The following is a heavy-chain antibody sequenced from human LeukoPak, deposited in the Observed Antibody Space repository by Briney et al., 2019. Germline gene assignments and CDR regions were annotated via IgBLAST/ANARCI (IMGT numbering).Heavy chain of an antibody. J-gene: IGHJ4*02. D-gene: IGHD6-19*01. V-gene: IGHV3-48*02. CDR1: GFPFRSYT. Sequence: PGGSLRLSCAASGFPFRSYTMNWVRQAPGKGLEWLSYLSSSSSPIYYADSVKGRFTISRDNAKNSLYLQMNSLRDEDTAVYYCATEDSGRFHWGQGTLVTVSS. CDR3: ATEDSGRFH. CDR2: LSSSSSPI.